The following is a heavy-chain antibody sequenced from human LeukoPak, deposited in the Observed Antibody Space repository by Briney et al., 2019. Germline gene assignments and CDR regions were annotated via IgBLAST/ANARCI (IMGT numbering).Heavy chain of an antibody. J-gene: IGHJ3*02. CDR2: IGDSGGST. D-gene: IGHD2-15*01. CDR1: GFTFSSYA. CDR3: AKDFQLWDIVVVVAATPSAFDI. Sequence: GGSLRLSCAASGFTFSSYAMSWVRQAPGKGLEGVSAIGDSGGSTYYADSVKGRLTSSRDNSKTTLYLKMNSLRTEDTAVYHCAKDFQLWDIVVVVAATPSAFDIWGQGTMVTVSS. V-gene: IGHV3-23*01.